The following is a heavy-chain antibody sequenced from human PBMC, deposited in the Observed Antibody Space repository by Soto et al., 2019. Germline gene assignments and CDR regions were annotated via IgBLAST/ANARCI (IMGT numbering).Heavy chain of an antibody. CDR1: GDSISSGGYY. CDR2: VYYETNT. Sequence: SETLSLTCSVSGDSISSGGYYWTWIRQHPGKGLEWIGYVYYETNTYYNPSLRGRVSISVDTSKNQFSLKLTSVTAADTAVYYRARGAPFTPAWFDPWGQGTPVTVSS. J-gene: IGHJ5*02. V-gene: IGHV4-31*03. CDR3: ARGAPFTPAWFDP.